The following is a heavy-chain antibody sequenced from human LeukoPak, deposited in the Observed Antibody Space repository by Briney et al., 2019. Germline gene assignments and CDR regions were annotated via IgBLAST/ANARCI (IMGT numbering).Heavy chain of an antibody. CDR1: GNTFTGYY. V-gene: IGHV1-2*04. Sequence: ASVKVSCKASGNTFTGYYMHWVRQAPGQGLEWMGWINPNSGGTNYAQKFQGWVTMTRDTSISTAYMELSRLRSDDTAVYYCASSWLDYYGMDVWGQGTTVTVSS. J-gene: IGHJ6*02. CDR3: ASSWLDYYGMDV. D-gene: IGHD6-19*01. CDR2: INPNSGGT.